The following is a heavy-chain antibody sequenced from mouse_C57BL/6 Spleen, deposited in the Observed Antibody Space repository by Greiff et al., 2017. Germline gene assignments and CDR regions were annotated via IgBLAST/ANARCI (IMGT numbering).Heavy chain of an antibody. J-gene: IGHJ4*01. CDR1: GYAFSSYW. D-gene: IGHD1-1*01. CDR3: ARNYGRPLYAMDY. CDR2: IYPGDGDT. V-gene: IGHV1-80*01. Sequence: QVQLKESGAELVKPGASVKISCKASGYAFSSYWMNWVKQRPGKGLEWIGQIYPGDGDTNYNGKFKGKATLTSDQSSSTAYMQLSSLTSEDSAVYFCARNYGRPLYAMDYWGQGTSVTVSS.